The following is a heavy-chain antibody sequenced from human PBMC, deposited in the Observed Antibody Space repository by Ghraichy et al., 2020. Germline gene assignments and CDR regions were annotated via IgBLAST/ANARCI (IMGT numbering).Heavy chain of an antibody. CDR1: GFTFGDYA. D-gene: IGHD5-12*01. CDR3: TRESMSGYDPVDY. Sequence: GESLNISCTASGFTFGDYAMSWFRQAPGKGLEWVGFIRSKAYGGTTEYAASVKGRFTISRDDSKSIAYLQMNSLKTEDTAVYYCTRESMSGYDPVDYWGQGTLVTVSS. V-gene: IGHV3-49*03. J-gene: IGHJ4*02. CDR2: IRSKAYGGTT.